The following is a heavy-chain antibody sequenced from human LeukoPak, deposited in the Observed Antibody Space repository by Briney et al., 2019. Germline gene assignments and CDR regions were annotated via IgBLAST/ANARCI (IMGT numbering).Heavy chain of an antibody. J-gene: IGHJ4*02. CDR3: ARVTMVRGVTPFDY. CDR2: IYYSGST. D-gene: IGHD3-10*01. V-gene: IGHV4-59*12. Sequence: PSETLSLTCTVSGGSISSYYWSWIRQPPGKGLECIGYIYYSGSTNYNPSLKSRVTISVDTSKNQFSLKLSSVTAADTAVYYCARVTMVRGVTPFDYWGQGTLVTVSS. CDR1: GGSISSYY.